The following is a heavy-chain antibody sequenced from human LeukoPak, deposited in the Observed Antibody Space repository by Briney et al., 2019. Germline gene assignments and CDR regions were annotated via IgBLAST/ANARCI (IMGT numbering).Heavy chain of an antibody. CDR3: ARDRSYGAFAS. D-gene: IGHD1-26*01. CDR2: ITWNGGST. V-gene: IGHV3-20*04. CDR1: GFTFEDHG. Sequence: PGGSLRLSCAASGFTFEDHGMNWVRQAPGKGLEWVSGITWNGGSTGYADSAKGRFTISRDNAKNSLYLQMSSLRAEDTALYYCARDRSYGAFASWGQGTLVTVSS. J-gene: IGHJ4*02.